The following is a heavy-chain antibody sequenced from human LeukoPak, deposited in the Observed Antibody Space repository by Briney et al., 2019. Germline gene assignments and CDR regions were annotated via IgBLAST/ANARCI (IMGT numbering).Heavy chain of an antibody. CDR2: IKEDGSDK. D-gene: IGHD3-10*01. CDR3: TTYGSGRKFDY. CDR1: GFTFSSYW. J-gene: IGHJ4*02. Sequence: GGSLRLSCAAYGFTFSSYWMSWVRQAPGKGMEWVANIKEDGSDKYYVHSVKGRFTISSDNANNSLYLQMNSLRAEDTAVYYCTTYGSGRKFDYWGQGTLVTVSS. V-gene: IGHV3-7*01.